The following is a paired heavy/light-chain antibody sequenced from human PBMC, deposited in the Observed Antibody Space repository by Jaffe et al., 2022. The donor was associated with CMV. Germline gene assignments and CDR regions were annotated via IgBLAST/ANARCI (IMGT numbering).Heavy chain of an antibody. D-gene: IGHD6-13*01. Sequence: QVQLVQSGAEVKKPGASVKVSCKASGYTFTSYYMHWVRQAPGQGLEWMGIINPSGGSTSYAQKFQGRVTMTRDTSTSTVYMELSSLRSEDTAVYYCARDATLWGRFVFRSYSSSWYLPDWGQGTLVTVSS. CDR1: GYTFTSYY. CDR3: ARDATLWGRFVFRSYSSSWYLPD. V-gene: IGHV1-46*01. CDR2: INPSGGST. J-gene: IGHJ4*02.
Light chain of an antibody. CDR2: WAS. Sequence: DIVMTQSPDSLAVSLGERATINCKSSQSVLYSSNNKNYLAWYQQKPGQPPKLLIYWASTRESGVPDRFSGSGSGTDFTLTISSLQAEDVAVYYCQQYYSTPVTFGQGTKVEIK. V-gene: IGKV4-1*01. J-gene: IGKJ1*01. CDR1: QSVLYSSNNKNY. CDR3: QQYYSTPVT.